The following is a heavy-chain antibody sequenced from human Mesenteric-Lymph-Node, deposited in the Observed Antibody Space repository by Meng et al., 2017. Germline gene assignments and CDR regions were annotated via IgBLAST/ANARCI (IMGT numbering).Heavy chain of an antibody. Sequence: SQTRSLTGAISGDSVSSNSAAWNWIRQTPSRGLEWLGRTYYRSKWYNDYAVSVKSRITINPDTSKNQFSLQLNSVTPEDTAVYYCARDGSTAPYYYYYGMDVWGQGTTVTVSS. J-gene: IGHJ6*02. D-gene: IGHD2-21*02. CDR1: GDSVSSNSAA. CDR3: ARDGSTAPYYYYYGMDV. V-gene: IGHV6-1*01. CDR2: TYYRSKWYN.